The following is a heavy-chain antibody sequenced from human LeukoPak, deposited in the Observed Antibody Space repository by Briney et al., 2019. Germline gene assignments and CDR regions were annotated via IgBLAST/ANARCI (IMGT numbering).Heavy chain of an antibody. CDR1: GDSVSSNSST. Sequence: SQTLSLTCAISGDSVSSNSSTWYWVRQSPSRGLEWLGRTYYRSKWKSDYALSVKSRITINPDTSKNQFTLQLKSVTSEDTAVYYCARGAAAIRGGIDYWGQGTLVTVSS. D-gene: IGHD6-13*01. V-gene: IGHV6-1*01. J-gene: IGHJ4*02. CDR2: TYYRSKWKS. CDR3: ARGAAAIRGGIDY.